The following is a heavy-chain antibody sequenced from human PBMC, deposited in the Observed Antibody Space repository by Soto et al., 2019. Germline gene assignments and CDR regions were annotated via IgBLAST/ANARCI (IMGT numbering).Heavy chain of an antibody. D-gene: IGHD2-8*01. CDR3: ARDRSTYGGGGTGEVKENWFDP. Sequence: SETLSLPCSVSGGSISRYYWSWIRQPPGKGLEWIGYAYYSGDTGYNPSRQSRVTMAVDTSKNQLSLKLTSVTAAETAVYYCARDRSTYGGGGTGEVKENWFDPWGQGALVT. CDR2: AYYSGDT. J-gene: IGHJ5*02. V-gene: IGHV4-59*01. CDR1: GGSISRYY.